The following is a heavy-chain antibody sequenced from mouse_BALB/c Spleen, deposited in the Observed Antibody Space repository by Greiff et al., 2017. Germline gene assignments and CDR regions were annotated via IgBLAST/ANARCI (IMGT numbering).Heavy chain of an antibody. V-gene: IGHV1-69*02. J-gene: IGHJ4*01. CDR3: TRGLRDAMDY. D-gene: IGHD2-4*01. CDR2: IYPSDSYT. CDR1: GYTFTSYW. Sequence: VQLQQPGAELVRPGASVKLFCKASGYTFTSYWINWVKQRPGQGLEWIGNIYPSDSYTNYNQKFKDKATLTVDKSSSTAYMQLSSPTSEDSAVYYCTRGLRDAMDYWGQGTSVTVSS.